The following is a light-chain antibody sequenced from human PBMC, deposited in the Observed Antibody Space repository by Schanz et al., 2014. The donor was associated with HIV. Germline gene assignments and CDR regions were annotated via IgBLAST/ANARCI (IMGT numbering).Light chain of an antibody. CDR2: FDSDGSH. Sequence: QLVLTQSPSASASLGASVKLTCTLSSGHSSYAIAWHQQQPEKGPRYLMKFDSDGSHNKGDGIPYRFSGSSSGAERYLTXXXXXSEDEADYYCQTWGTGIGVFGTGTKLTVL. CDR1: SGHSSYA. J-gene: IGLJ1*01. V-gene: IGLV4-69*01. CDR3: QTWGTGIGV.